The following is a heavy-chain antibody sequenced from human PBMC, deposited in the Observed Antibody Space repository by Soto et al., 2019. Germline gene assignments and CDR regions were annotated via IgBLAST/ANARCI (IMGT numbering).Heavy chain of an antibody. CDR1: GFTFDDYA. Sequence: EVQLVESGGGLVQPGRSLRLSCAASGFTFDDYAMHWVRQAPGKGLEWVSGISWNSGSTYYADSVKGRFTISRDNSKNMLYLQMNSLRAEDTAVYYCAKDPGSIVGAPGGYWGQGTLVTVSS. CDR2: ISWNSGST. V-gene: IGHV3-9*01. D-gene: IGHD1-26*01. J-gene: IGHJ4*02. CDR3: AKDPGSIVGAPGGY.